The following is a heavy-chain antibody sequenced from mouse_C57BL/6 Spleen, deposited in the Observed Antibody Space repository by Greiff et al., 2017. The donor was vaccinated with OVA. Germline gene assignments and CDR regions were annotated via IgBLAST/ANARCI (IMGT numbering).Heavy chain of an antibody. J-gene: IGHJ2*01. CDR2: ISGGGGNT. CDR3: ARHGGLRRDFAD. Sequence: EVQLVESGGGLVKPGGSLKLSCAASGFTFSSYTMSWVRQTPEKRLEWVATISGGGGNTYYPDSVKGRFTISRDNAKNTLYLQMSSLRSEDTALYYCARHGGLRRDFADWGKGTTLTVSS. CDR1: GFTFSSYT. V-gene: IGHV5-9*01. D-gene: IGHD2-4*01.